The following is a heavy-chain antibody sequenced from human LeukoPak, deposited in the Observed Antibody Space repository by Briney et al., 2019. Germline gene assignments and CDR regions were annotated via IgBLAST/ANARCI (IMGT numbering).Heavy chain of an antibody. CDR3: ARNQTYYDFWSGYYTGRAFDI. CDR1: GYTFTSYG. V-gene: IGHV1-18*01. CDR2: ISAYNGNT. D-gene: IGHD3-3*01. J-gene: IGHJ3*02. Sequence: ASVKVSRKASGYTFTSYGISWVRQAPGQGLEWMGWISAYNGNTNYAQKLQGRVTMTTDTSTSTACMELRSLRSDDTAVYYCARNQTYYDFWSGYYTGRAFDIWGQGTMVTVSS.